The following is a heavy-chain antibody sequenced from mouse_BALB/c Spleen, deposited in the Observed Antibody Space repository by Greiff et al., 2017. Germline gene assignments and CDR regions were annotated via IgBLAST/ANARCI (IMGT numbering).Heavy chain of an antibody. CDR2: ISYSGST. Sequence: EVNLVESGPGLVKPSQSLSLTCTVTGYSITSDYAWNWIRQFPGNKLEWMGYISYSGSTSYNPSLNSRISITRDTSKNQFFLQLNSVTTEDTATYYCARSVDSSGYGFAYWGQGTLVTVSA. V-gene: IGHV3-2*02. CDR1: GYSITSDYA. CDR3: ARSVDSSGYGFAY. J-gene: IGHJ3*01. D-gene: IGHD3-2*01.